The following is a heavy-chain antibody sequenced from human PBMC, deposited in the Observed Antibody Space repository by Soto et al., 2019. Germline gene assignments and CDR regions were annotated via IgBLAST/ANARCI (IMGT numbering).Heavy chain of an antibody. CDR2: ISSSSSYI. CDR3: ARDRGGSSWYPSSDWFDP. J-gene: IGHJ5*02. V-gene: IGHV3-21*01. Sequence: GRSLRLSCAASGFTFSSYSMNWVRQAPGKGLEWVSSISSSSSYIYYADSVKGRFTISRDNAKNSLYLQMNSLRAEDTAVYYCARDRGGSSWYPSSDWFDPWGQGTLVTVSS. CDR1: GFTFSSYS. D-gene: IGHD6-13*01.